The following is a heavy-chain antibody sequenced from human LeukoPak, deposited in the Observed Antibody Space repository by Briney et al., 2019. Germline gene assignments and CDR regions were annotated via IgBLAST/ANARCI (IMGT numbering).Heavy chain of an antibody. CDR3: ARGGLAARPMQXXXDLDY. D-gene: IGHD6-6*01. Sequence: GASVKVSCKASGYTFTGYYMHWVRQAPGQGLEWMGWINPNSGGTNYAQKFQGRVTMTRDTSISTAYMELSRLRSDDTAVYYCARGGLAARPMQXXXDLDYWGQGTLVTVSS. V-gene: IGHV1-2*02. CDR2: INPNSGGT. CDR1: GYTFTGYY. J-gene: IGHJ4*02.